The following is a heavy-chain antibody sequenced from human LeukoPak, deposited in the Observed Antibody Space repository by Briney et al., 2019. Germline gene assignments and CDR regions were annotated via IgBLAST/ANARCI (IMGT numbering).Heavy chain of an antibody. J-gene: IGHJ4*02. CDR3: AKAPAPGDY. V-gene: IGHV3-30*18. CDR1: GFTVSSNY. CDR2: ISYDGSNK. Sequence: GGSLRLSCAASGFTVSSNYMSWVRQAPGKGLEWVAVISYDGSNKYYADSVKGRFTISRDNSKNTLYLQMNSLRAEDTAVYYCAKAPAPGDYWGQGTLVTISS.